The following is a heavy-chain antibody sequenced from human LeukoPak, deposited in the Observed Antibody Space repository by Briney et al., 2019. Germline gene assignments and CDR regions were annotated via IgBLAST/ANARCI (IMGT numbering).Heavy chain of an antibody. CDR2: IYTSGST. J-gene: IGHJ3*02. D-gene: IGHD6-13*01. V-gene: IGHV4-61*02. CDR3: ARAPIAAAHDAFDI. Sequence: SETLSLTCTVSGGSIGSGSYYWSWIRQPAGKGLEWIGRIYTSGSTNYNPSLKSRVTISVDTSKNQFSLKLSSVTAADTAVYYCARAPIAAAHDAFDIWGQGTMVTVSS. CDR1: GGSIGSGSYY.